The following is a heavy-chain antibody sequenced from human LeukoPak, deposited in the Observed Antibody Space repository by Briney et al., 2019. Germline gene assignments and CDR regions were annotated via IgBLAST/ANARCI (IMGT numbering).Heavy chain of an antibody. J-gene: IGHJ5*02. D-gene: IGHD3-9*01. CDR1: GFTFNNYG. Sequence: GGSLRLSCAASGFTFNNYGMHWVRQAPGKGLEWVAFISYDGSNKYYADSVKGRFTISRDNSKSTVYLQMNSLTTEDTAVYDCAKDSGTPLTGTWSWCDPWGQGTLVTVSS. CDR2: ISYDGSNK. V-gene: IGHV3-30*18. CDR3: AKDSGTPLTGTWSWCDP.